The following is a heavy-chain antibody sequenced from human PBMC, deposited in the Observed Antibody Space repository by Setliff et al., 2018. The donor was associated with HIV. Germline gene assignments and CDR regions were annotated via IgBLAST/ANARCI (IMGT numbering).Heavy chain of an antibody. CDR3: VIFSYSSG. CDR1: GFTFNRCNPFW. V-gene: IGHV3-74*01. J-gene: IGHJ4*02. D-gene: IGHD1-26*01. Sequence: GGSLRLSCAVSGFTFNRCNPFWMHWVRQAPGQGLVWVSGINNDTTTTTYADSVKGRFSISRDNAKNTLYLEMNGLRGEDTAVYYCVIFSYSSGWGQGTQVTVSS. CDR2: INNDTTTT.